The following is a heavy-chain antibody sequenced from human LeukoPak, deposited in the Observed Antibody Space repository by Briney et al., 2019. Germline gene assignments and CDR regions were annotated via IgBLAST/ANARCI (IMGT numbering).Heavy chain of an antibody. CDR3: ARSNIVATIDYFDY. V-gene: IGHV3-7*01. D-gene: IGHD5-12*01. CDR1: GFTFRCYW. J-gene: IGHJ4*02. Sequence: SGGSLRHSRAASGFTFRCYWMSWVRQAPGKGLEWVANIKQDGSEKYYVDSVKGRFTISRDNAKNSLYLQMNSLRAEDTAVYYCARSNIVATIDYFDYWGQGTLVTVSP. CDR2: IKQDGSEK.